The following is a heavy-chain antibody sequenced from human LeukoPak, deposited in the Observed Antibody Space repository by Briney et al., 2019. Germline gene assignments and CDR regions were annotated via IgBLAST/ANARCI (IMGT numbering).Heavy chain of an antibody. CDR1: GITFSTYD. V-gene: IGHV3-23*01. D-gene: IGHD5-12*01. CDR2: ISWSGGTT. CDR3: ARGPSGYHNT. J-gene: IGHJ4*02. Sequence: GGTLRLSCAASGITFSTYDMSWVRQAPGKGLEWVSGISWSGGTTYYADPVKGRFTISRDNSKNTLYLQMNSLRAEDTAVYYCARGPSGYHNTGGQGTLVTVSS.